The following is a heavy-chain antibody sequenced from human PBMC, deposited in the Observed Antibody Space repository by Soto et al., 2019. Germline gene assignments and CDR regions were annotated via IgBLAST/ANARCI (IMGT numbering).Heavy chain of an antibody. CDR1: GFSLSSTAVG. Sequence: QITLKESGPTLVKPTQTLTLTCTFSGFSLSSTAVGVNWIRQPPGKALEWLARIYWDDDKQYSPSLKSRLTITKDTSNNQVVLTMTNMDPVDTATYYCAHGSGWLSDYWGQGTLVTVSS. CDR3: AHGSGWLSDY. D-gene: IGHD6-19*01. V-gene: IGHV2-5*02. J-gene: IGHJ4*02. CDR2: IYWDDDK.